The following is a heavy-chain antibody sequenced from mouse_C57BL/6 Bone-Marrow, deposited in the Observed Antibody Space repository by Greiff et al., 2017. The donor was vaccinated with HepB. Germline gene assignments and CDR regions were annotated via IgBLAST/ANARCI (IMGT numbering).Heavy chain of an antibody. Sequence: QVTLKVSGAELARPGASVKLSCKASGYTFTSYGISWVKQRTGQGLEWIGEIYPRSGNTYYNEKFKGKATLTADKSSSTAYMELRSLTSEDSAVYFCARKIYYGNFYWYFDVWGTGTTVTVSS. CDR3: ARKIYYGNFYWYFDV. CDR1: GYTFTSYG. V-gene: IGHV1-81*01. J-gene: IGHJ1*03. CDR2: IYPRSGNT. D-gene: IGHD2-1*01.